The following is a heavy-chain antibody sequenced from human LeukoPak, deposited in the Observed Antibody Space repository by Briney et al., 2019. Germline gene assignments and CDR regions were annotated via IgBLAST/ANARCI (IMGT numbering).Heavy chain of an antibody. CDR2: ISAYNGNT. CDR3: ARVFPYDSSGYAWFDP. Sequence: GASVKVSCKASGYTFTIFGISWVRQAPGQGLEWMGWISAYNGNTNYAQKLQGRVIMTTDTSTSTAYMELRSLRSDDTAVYYCARVFPYDSSGYAWFDPWGQGTLVTVSS. V-gene: IGHV1-18*01. J-gene: IGHJ5*02. CDR1: GYTFTIFG. D-gene: IGHD3-22*01.